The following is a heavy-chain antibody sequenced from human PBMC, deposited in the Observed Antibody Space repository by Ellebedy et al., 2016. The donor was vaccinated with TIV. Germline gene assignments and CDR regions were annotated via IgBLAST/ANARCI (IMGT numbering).Heavy chain of an antibody. CDR3: AKDWIDRIPLSGAFDH. Sequence: GESLKIPCAASGFNFSDSGMSWVRQAPGKGLEWVAVMWYDGSDQRYADSVKGRFTISRDNSKNTVYLQMNSLRAEDTAVYYCAKDWIDRIPLSGAFDHWGQGTLVTVSS. D-gene: IGHD6-19*01. CDR2: MWYDGSDQ. J-gene: IGHJ4*02. CDR1: GFNFSDSG. V-gene: IGHV3-33*06.